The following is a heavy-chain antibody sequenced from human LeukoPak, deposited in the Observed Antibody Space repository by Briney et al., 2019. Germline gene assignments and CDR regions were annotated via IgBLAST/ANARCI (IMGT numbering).Heavy chain of an antibody. J-gene: IGHJ4*02. CDR1: GFTFSSYA. CDR2: ISGSGDNT. V-gene: IGHV3-23*01. Sequence: PGGSLRLSCAASGFTFSSYAMSWVRQAPGKGLEWVSGISGSGDNTYYADSVKGRFTISRDNSKNTLYVQVNSLGTEDTAVYYCAKVREYSSSRWYYFDCWGQGTLVTVSS. CDR3: AKVREYSSSRWYYFDC. D-gene: IGHD6-6*01.